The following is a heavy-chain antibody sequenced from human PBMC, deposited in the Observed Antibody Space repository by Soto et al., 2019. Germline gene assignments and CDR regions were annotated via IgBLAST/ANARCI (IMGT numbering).Heavy chain of an antibody. D-gene: IGHD2-2*02. CDR2: IIPIFGTA. V-gene: IGHV1-69*13. Sequence: SVKVSCKASGGTFSSYAISWVRQAPGQGLEWMGGIIPIFGTANYAQKFQGRVTITADESTSTAYMELSSLRSEDTAVYYCARNGNQLLYSTEYNWFDPWGQGTLVTSPQ. CDR3: ARNGNQLLYSTEYNWFDP. CDR1: GGTFSSYA. J-gene: IGHJ5*02.